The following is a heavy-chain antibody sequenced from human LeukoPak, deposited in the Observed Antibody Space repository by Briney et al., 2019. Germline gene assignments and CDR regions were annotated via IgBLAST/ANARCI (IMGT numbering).Heavy chain of an antibody. Sequence: PGGSLRLSCAASGFTFSSYWMSWVRQAPGKGLEWVANIKQDGSEKYYVDSVKGRFTISRDNAKNSLYLQMNSLRAEDTAVYYCARAPDSSGYYYMSDYWGQGTLVTVSS. CDR1: GFTFSSYW. CDR2: IKQDGSEK. CDR3: ARAPDSSGYYYMSDY. J-gene: IGHJ4*02. V-gene: IGHV3-7*03. D-gene: IGHD3-22*01.